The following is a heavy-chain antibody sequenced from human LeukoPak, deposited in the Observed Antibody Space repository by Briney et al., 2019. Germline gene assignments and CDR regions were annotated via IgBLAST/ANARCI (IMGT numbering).Heavy chain of an antibody. D-gene: IGHD3-16*02. CDR2: IYTSGST. CDR1: GNSFGDYY. V-gene: IGHV4-4*07. Sequence: SETLSLTCTVSGNSFGDYYWSWIRQPAGKGLEWIGRIYTSGSTTYNPSLKSRVTMSVDTSKSQFSLNLMSVTAADTAVYYCARGVPYDYVWGSYPYYYYYMDVWGKGTTVTVSS. J-gene: IGHJ6*03. CDR3: ARGVPYDYVWGSYPYYYYYMDV.